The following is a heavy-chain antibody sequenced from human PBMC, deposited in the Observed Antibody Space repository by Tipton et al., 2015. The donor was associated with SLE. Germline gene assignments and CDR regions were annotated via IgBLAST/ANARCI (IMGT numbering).Heavy chain of an antibody. J-gene: IGHJ4*02. D-gene: IGHD1-26*01. V-gene: IGHV3-30*02. CDR3: AKDGMLEFSGSRHLDY. CDR2: IRYDGSEK. Sequence: SLRLSCAASGFAFSSYGMYWVRQAPGKGLEWVAFIRYDGSEKYYADSVKGRFTISRDNSRNMLHLQMNSLRAEDTAVFYCAKDGMLEFSGSRHLDYWGQGTLVTVPS. CDR1: GFAFSSYG.